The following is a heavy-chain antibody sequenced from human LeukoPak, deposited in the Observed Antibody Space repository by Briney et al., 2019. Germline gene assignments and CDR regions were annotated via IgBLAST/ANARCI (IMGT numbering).Heavy chain of an antibody. CDR1: GFTFSSYW. CDR3: ARDLRGYSYGLTYFDY. Sequence: GGSLRLSCAASGFTFSSYWMSWVRQAPGKRLEWVANIKQDGSEKYYVDSVKGRFTISRDNAKNSLYLQMNSLRAEDTAVYYCARDLRGYSYGLTYFDYWGQGTLVTVSS. J-gene: IGHJ4*02. D-gene: IGHD5-18*01. V-gene: IGHV3-7*03. CDR2: IKQDGSEK.